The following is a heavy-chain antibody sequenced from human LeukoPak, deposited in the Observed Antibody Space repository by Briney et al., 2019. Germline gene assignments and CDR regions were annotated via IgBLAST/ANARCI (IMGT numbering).Heavy chain of an antibody. J-gene: IGHJ6*03. D-gene: IGHD5-12*01. V-gene: IGHV1-69*05. CDR3: ARGHSGYGYYYYYMDV. Sequence: SVKVSCKASGGTFSVYAISWVRQAPGQGLEWMGGIIPIFGTANYAQKFQGRVTITTDESTSTAYMELSSLRSEDTAVYYCARGHSGYGYYYYYMDVWGKGTTVTASS. CDR1: GGTFSVYA. CDR2: IIPIFGTA.